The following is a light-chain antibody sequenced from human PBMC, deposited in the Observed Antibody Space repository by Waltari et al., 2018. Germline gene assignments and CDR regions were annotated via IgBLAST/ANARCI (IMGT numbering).Light chain of an antibody. CDR3: QTWGTGIRV. CDR2: LNSDGSH. V-gene: IGLV4-69*01. Sequence: QLVLTQSPSASASLGASVKLTCTLSSGHSSYALAWHQQQPEKGPRYVMKLNSDGSHRTGAGLPDRFSGSRSGAERYLTIASLQSEDEADYYCQTWGTGIRVFGGGTKLTVL. J-gene: IGLJ2*01. CDR1: SGHSSYA.